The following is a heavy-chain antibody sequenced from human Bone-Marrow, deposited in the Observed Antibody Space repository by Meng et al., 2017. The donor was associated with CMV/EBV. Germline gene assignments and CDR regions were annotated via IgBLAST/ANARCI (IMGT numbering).Heavy chain of an antibody. CDR2: ISSSSGTI. CDR3: ARGGGTYSGDY. V-gene: IGHV3-48*04. J-gene: IGHJ4*02. CDR1: RFTFSSYS. D-gene: IGHD1-26*01. Sequence: SCAASRFTFSSYSMNWVRQAPGKGLEWISYISSSSGTIYYADSVKGRFTISRDNAKNSLYLQMNSLRVEDTAVYFCARGGGTYSGDYWGQGTLVTVSS.